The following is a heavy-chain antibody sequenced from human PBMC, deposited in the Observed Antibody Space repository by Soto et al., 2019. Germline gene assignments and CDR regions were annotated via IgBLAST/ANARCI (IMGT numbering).Heavy chain of an antibody. V-gene: IGHV3-23*01. J-gene: IGHJ4*02. D-gene: IGHD2-2*01. CDR1: GFTFSNYA. CDR2: ISSGGST. Sequence: EVQLLNFGGGLAQPGGSLRLSCAASGFTFSNYAMNWVRQAPGKGLEWVSVISSGGSTYYADSVKGRFTISRDNSKNTLYLQMNSLRADDTAVYYCARPGSTTVVWNGDSENWVQGTLVTVSS. CDR3: ARPGSTTVVWNGDSEN.